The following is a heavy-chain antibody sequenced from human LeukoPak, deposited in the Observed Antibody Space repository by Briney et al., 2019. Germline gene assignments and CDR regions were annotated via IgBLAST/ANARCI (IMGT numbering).Heavy chain of an antibody. V-gene: IGHV4-59*01. CDR1: GGSISSYY. Sequence: PSETLSLTCSVSGGSISSYYWSWIRQPPGKGLEWIGYIYYSGSTNYNPSLKSRVTISLDTSKNQFSLKLNSVTAADTAIYYCARNYYDSSGYFFELGYWGQETLVTVSS. D-gene: IGHD3-22*01. CDR2: IYYSGST. J-gene: IGHJ4*02. CDR3: ARNYYDSSGYFFELGY.